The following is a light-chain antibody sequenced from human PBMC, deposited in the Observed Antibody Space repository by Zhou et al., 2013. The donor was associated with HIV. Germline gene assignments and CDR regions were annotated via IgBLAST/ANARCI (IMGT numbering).Light chain of an antibody. CDR2: GAS. V-gene: IGKV3-20*01. J-gene: IGKJ3*01. CDR3: QQYGSSLLT. CDR1: QSVSNY. Sequence: EIVLTQSPVTLSLSPGERATLSCWASQSVSNYLAWYQQKPGQAPRLLISGASNRATDIPDRFRGSGSGTDFTLTITRLEPEDFAVYYCQQYGSSLLTFGPGTKVDFK.